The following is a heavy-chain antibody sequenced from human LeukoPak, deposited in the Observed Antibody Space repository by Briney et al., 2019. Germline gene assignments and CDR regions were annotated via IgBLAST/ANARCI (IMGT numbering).Heavy chain of an antibody. V-gene: IGHV3-48*04. Sequence: PGGSLRLSCAASGFTFSSYSMNWVRQAPGKGLEWVSYISSSSSTIYYADSVKGRFTISRDNAKNSLYLQMNSLRAEDTAVYYCARRITMVRGEKGYYMDVWGKGTTVTVSS. CDR2: ISSSSSTI. CDR3: ARRITMVRGEKGYYMDV. CDR1: GFTFSSYS. J-gene: IGHJ6*03. D-gene: IGHD3-10*01.